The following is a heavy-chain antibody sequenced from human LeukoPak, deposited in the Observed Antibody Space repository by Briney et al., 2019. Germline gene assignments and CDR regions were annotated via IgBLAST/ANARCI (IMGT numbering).Heavy chain of an antibody. J-gene: IGHJ3*02. CDR3: AKDRAGIAARTNGAFDI. Sequence: PGGSLRPPCAASGFTFSSYAMSWVRQAPGKGLEWVSAISGSGGSTYYADSVKGRFTISRDNSKNTLYLQMNSLRAEDTAVYYCAKDRAGIAARTNGAFDIWGQGTMVTVSS. D-gene: IGHD6-6*01. V-gene: IGHV3-23*01. CDR1: GFTFSSYA. CDR2: ISGSGGST.